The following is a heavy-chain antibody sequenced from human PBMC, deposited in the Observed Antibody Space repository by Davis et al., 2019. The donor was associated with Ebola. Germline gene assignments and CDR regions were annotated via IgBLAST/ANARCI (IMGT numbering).Heavy chain of an antibody. D-gene: IGHD2-2*02. CDR3: ARDRPAAIRSVNWFDP. V-gene: IGHV1-2*02. Sequence: ASVQVSCKASGYTFTGYYMHWVRQAPGQGLEWMGWINPNSGGTNYAQKFQGRVTMTRDTSISTAYMELSRRRSDDTAVYYCARDRPAAIRSVNWFDPWGQGTLVTVSS. CDR1: GYTFTGYY. CDR2: INPNSGGT. J-gene: IGHJ5*02.